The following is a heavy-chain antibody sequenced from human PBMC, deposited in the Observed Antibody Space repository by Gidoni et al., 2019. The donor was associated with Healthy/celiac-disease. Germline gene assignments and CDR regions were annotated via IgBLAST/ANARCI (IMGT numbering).Heavy chain of an antibody. CDR1: GFTFSSYA. J-gene: IGHJ6*02. CDR3: AKEGYSSSWYSYYYYGMDV. Sequence: EVQLLESGGGLVQPGGSLRLSCAASGFTFSSYAMRWVRQAPGKGLEWVSAISGSGGSTYYADSVKGRFTISRDNSKNTLYLQMNSLRAEDTAVYYCAKEGYSSSWYSYYYYGMDVWGQGTTVTVSS. CDR2: ISGSGGST. D-gene: IGHD6-13*01. V-gene: IGHV3-23*01.